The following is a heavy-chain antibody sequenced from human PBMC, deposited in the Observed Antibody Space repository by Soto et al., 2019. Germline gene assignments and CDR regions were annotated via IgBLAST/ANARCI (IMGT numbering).Heavy chain of an antibody. CDR1: GFTFDDHA. D-gene: IGHD3-9*01. Sequence: VQLVESGGGLVRPGGSLRLSCAASGFTFDDHAMHWVRQAPGKGVEWISAITWNSVALDYADSVKGRFTISRDNAKNSLYLQMNSLRPGDTALYYCAKERVRDFDGWGQGTLVTVSS. J-gene: IGHJ4*02. CDR2: ITWNSVAL. V-gene: IGHV3-9*01. CDR3: AKERVRDFDG.